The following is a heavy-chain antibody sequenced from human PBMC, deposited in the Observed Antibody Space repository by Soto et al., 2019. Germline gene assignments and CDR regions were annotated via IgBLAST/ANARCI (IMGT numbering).Heavy chain of an antibody. CDR3: VREGVGGTDFFGLLDF. D-gene: IGHD1-26*01. CDR2: ISYDGSNK. Sequence: GGSLRLSCAASGFTFSSYAMHWVRQAPGKGLEWVAVISYDGSNKYYADSVKGRFTISRDNSENTLYLEMNSLRVEDTAVYYCVREGVGGTDFFGLLDFWGQGTRVTVAS. CDR1: GFTFSSYA. J-gene: IGHJ4*02. V-gene: IGHV3-30-3*01.